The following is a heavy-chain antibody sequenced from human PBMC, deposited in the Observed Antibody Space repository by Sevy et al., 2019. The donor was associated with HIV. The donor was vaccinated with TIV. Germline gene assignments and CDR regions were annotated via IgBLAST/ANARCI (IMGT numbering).Heavy chain of an antibody. V-gene: IGHV1-69*13. Sequence: SVKVSCKASGDTFGNYAIAWVRQAPGRGLEWVGGIIPVFGSANSAQKFQDRVTITADVSTSTAYMELRRLRSEDTAVYYCARSNPDGYNYSYYYGMDVWGQGTTVTVSS. J-gene: IGHJ6*02. CDR2: IIPVFGSA. CDR1: GDTFGNYA. D-gene: IGHD5-12*01. CDR3: ARSNPDGYNYSYYYGMDV.